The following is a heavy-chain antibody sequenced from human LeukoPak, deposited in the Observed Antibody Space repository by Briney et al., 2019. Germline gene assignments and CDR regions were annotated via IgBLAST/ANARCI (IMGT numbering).Heavy chain of an antibody. CDR2: IIPIFGTA. Sequence: SVKVSCKASGGTFSSYAISWVRQAPGQGLEWMGGIIPIFGTANYAQKFQGRVTITADKSTSTAYMELSSLRSEDTAVYYCASSSIAVAGGFHFDLWGRGTLVTVSS. D-gene: IGHD6-19*01. CDR3: ASSSIAVAGGFHFDL. CDR1: GGTFSSYA. V-gene: IGHV1-69*06. J-gene: IGHJ2*01.